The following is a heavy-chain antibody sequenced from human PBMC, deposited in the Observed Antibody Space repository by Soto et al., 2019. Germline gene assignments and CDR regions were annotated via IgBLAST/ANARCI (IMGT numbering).Heavy chain of an antibody. CDR3: ARARITMVRGVIIIALFDY. CDR2: IYHSGST. Sequence: LSLPCAVSGYSISSGYYWGWIRQPPGKGLEWIGSIYHSGSTYYNPSLKSRVTISVDTSKNQFSLKLSSVTAADTAVYYCARARITMVRGVIIIALFDYWGQGTLVTVSS. J-gene: IGHJ4*02. D-gene: IGHD3-10*01. CDR1: GYSISSGYY. V-gene: IGHV4-38-2*01.